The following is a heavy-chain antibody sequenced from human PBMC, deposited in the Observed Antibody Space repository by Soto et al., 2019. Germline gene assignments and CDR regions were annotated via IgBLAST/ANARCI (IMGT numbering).Heavy chain of an antibody. CDR3: ARSLLEWLFPPSPYYYGMDV. CDR1: GGTFSSYA. J-gene: IGHJ6*02. D-gene: IGHD3-3*01. CDR2: IIPIFGTA. Sequence: SVKVSCKASGGTFSSYAISWVRQAPGQGLEWMGGIIPIFGTANYAQKFQGRVTITADESTSTAYMELSSLRSEDTAVYYCARSLLEWLFPPSPYYYGMDVWGQGTTVTVSS. V-gene: IGHV1-69*13.